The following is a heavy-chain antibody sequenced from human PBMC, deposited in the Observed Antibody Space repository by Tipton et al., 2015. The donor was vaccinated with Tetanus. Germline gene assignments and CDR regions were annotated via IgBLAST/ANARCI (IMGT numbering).Heavy chain of an antibody. CDR1: GFTFSSYG. Sequence: QLVQSGGGVVQPGRSLRLSCAASGFTFSSYGMHWVRQAPGKGLEWVSGISGSGGSTYYADSVKGRFTISRDNTRNTLYLQLNSLRADDTAIYYCAKRRDGYNSGSFDIWGQGTMVTVSS. J-gene: IGHJ3*02. CDR2: ISGSGGST. D-gene: IGHD5-24*01. CDR3: AKRRDGYNSGSFDI. V-gene: IGHV3-23*04.